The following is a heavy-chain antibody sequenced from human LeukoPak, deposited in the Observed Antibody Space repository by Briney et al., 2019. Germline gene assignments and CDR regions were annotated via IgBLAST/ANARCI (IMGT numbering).Heavy chain of an antibody. CDR1: GGSISSYK. CDR2: IYDSGRT. CDR3: ARERSGPYDAFDI. J-gene: IGHJ3*02. V-gene: IGHV4-59*01. Sequence: SETLSLTCSVSGGSISSYKWSWIRRPPGKRLEWIGNIYDSGRTNYNPSLKSRVTVSVDTSKNQFSPKLSSVTAADTAVYHCARERSGPYDAFDIWGQGTMVTVSS. D-gene: IGHD2-15*01.